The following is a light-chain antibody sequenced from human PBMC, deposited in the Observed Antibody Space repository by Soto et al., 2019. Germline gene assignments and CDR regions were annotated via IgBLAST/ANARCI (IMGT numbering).Light chain of an antibody. CDR3: TAWDYSLKAVV. V-gene: IGLV1-44*01. CDR2: TNH. J-gene: IGLJ2*01. Sequence: QSVLTQPPSVSGTPGQKVSISCSGSASNLGGNPVNWYQHLPGAAPKLLIYTNHQRPSGVPDRFSGSKSGTSASLAISGLRSEDEAEFYCTAWDYSLKAVVFGGGTKPTVL. CDR1: ASNLGGNP.